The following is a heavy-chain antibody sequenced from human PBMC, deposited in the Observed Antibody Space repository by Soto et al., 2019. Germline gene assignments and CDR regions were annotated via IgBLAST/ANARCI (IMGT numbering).Heavy chain of an antibody. CDR3: ARAGPIAAAGRSWFDP. CDR2: IYYSGST. V-gene: IGHV4-59*01. D-gene: IGHD6-13*01. Sequence: ETLLLTGPVSGGSISSYFWSCLRQPPGKGLEWIGYIYYSGSTNYNPSLKSRVTISVDTSKNQFSLKLSSVTAADTAVYYCARAGPIAAAGRSWFDPWGQGTLVTVS. J-gene: IGHJ5*02. CDR1: GGSISSYF.